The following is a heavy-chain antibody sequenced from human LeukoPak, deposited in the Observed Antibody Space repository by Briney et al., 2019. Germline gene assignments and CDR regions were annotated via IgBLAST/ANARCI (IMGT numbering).Heavy chain of an antibody. Sequence: GGSLRLSCAASGFSFSSYEMNWVRQAPGKGLEWISYISASGTVTHYADSVEGRFIISRDNGKNSLYLQMNSLRGEDTAVYYCAELGITMIGGVWGKGTTVTISS. V-gene: IGHV3-48*03. CDR2: ISASGTVT. CDR3: AELGITMIGGV. J-gene: IGHJ6*04. D-gene: IGHD3-10*02. CDR1: GFSFSSYE.